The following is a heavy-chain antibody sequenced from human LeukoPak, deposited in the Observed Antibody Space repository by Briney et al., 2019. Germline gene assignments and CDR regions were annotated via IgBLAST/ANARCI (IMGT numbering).Heavy chain of an antibody. CDR1: GYIFTSYW. V-gene: IGHV5-10-1*01. Sequence: GGSLKISCWAAGYIFTSYWSSWVRQLPGKGGEWMGRIDPGGSYTNYSPSFQGRVTISADKSISTAYLQWSNLKASDTAMYYCARQRNYYGSGRPNAFDICGQGKMVTVSS. CDR2: IDPGGSYT. J-gene: IGHJ3*02. D-gene: IGHD3-10*01. CDR3: ARQRNYYGSGRPNAFDI.